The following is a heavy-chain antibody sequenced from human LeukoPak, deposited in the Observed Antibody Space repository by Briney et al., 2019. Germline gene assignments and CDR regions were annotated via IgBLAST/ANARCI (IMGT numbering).Heavy chain of an antibody. CDR1: GYTFTSYG. Sequence: GASVKVSCKASGYTFTSYGISWVRQAPGQGLEWMGWINPYSGATNYVQKFQGRVTMTTDTSINTAYMDLSSLRSDDTAMYYCARDGACSSTSCQNFDYWGQGTLVTVSS. CDR2: INPYSGAT. J-gene: IGHJ4*02. D-gene: IGHD2-2*01. CDR3: ARDGACSSTSCQNFDY. V-gene: IGHV1-2*02.